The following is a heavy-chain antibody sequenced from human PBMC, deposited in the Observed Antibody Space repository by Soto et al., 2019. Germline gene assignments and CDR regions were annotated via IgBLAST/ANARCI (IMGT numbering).Heavy chain of an antibody. Sequence: SETLSLTCAVSGGSTGSGGYSWSWLRQPPGKGLEWIGYISHSGSTYYNPSLKSRVTISVDTSKNQFSLRLSSVTAADTAVYYCARGGLLPDYWGQGTLVTVSS. D-gene: IGHD6-19*01. CDR3: ARGGLLPDY. V-gene: IGHV4-30-2*01. CDR1: GGSTGSGGYS. J-gene: IGHJ4*02. CDR2: ISHSGST.